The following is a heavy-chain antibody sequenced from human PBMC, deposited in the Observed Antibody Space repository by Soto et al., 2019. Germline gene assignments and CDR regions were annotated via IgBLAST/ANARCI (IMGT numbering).Heavy chain of an antibody. Sequence: TVKVSCKASGGTFTSYPISWVRQAPGHGLEWMGGIIPMFGTTNYAQKFQGRVSMTADDSTSTAHMVLSSLRSEDTAVYYCARDLSIAARQYYYYYGMDVWGQGTTVTVSS. CDR3: ARDLSIAARQYYYYYGMDV. J-gene: IGHJ6*02. CDR1: GGTFTSYP. CDR2: IIPMFGTT. V-gene: IGHV1-69*13. D-gene: IGHD6-6*01.